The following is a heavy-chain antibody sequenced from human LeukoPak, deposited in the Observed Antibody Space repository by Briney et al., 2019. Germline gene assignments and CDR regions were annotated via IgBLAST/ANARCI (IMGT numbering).Heavy chain of an antibody. J-gene: IGHJ4*02. D-gene: IGHD6-13*01. V-gene: IGHV3-9*01. CDR3: AKAPSPGIAAAGTGFDY. CDR1: GFTFDDYA. Sequence: GRSLRLSCAASGFTFDDYAMHWVRQAPGKGLEWVSGISWNSGSIGYADSVKGRFTISRDNAKNSLYLQMNSLRAEDTALYYCAKAPSPGIAAAGTGFDYWGQGTLVTVSS. CDR2: ISWNSGSI.